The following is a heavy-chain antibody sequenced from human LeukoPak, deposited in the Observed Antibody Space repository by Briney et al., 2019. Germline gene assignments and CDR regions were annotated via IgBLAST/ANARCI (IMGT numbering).Heavy chain of an antibody. CDR2: IDWDDDK. CDR3: ARIVSIRSGTYFEDS. CDR1: GLSLRSTGMC. V-gene: IGHV2-70*11. D-gene: IGHD1-26*01. Sequence: ESGPALVKPTQTLTLTCTFSGLSLRSTGMCVTWIRQPPGKALEWLARIDWDDDKYYRPSLETRLSISKDTSINQVVLTMTNMEPEDTATYYCARIVSIRSGTYFEDSWGQGTLVTVSS. J-gene: IGHJ4*02.